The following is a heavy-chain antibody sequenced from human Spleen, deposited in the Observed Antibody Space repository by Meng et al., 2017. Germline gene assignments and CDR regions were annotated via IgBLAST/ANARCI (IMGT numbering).Heavy chain of an antibody. D-gene: IGHD3-3*01. Sequence: QVHPQSLVSGLLKPSDTLSHTCAVYGGSFSGYYWSWIRQPPGKGLEWIGEINHSGSTNYNPSLKSRVTISVDTSKNQFSLKLSSVTAADTAVYYCARRTYYDFWSGYYKTFDPWGQGTLVTVSS. J-gene: IGHJ5*02. CDR1: GGSFSGYY. CDR2: INHSGST. CDR3: ARRTYYDFWSGYYKTFDP. V-gene: IGHV4-34*02.